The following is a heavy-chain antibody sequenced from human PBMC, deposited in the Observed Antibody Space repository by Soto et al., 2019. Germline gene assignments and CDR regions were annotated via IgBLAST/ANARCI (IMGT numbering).Heavy chain of an antibody. Sequence: SDTLSLTCTFSGGSIISYYWSWILQPAGKGLEWIGRIYTSGSTNYNPSLKSRVTMSVDTSKNQFSLKLSSVTAADTAVYYCARDLGDEGLGYGIDGWGQGDTVTV. CDR1: GGSIISYY. CDR3: ARDLGDEGLGYGIDG. CDR2: IYTSGST. D-gene: IGHD3-3*01. V-gene: IGHV4-4*07. J-gene: IGHJ6*02.